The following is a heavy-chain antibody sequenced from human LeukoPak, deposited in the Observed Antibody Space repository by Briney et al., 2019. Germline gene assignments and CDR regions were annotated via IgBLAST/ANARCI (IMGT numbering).Heavy chain of an antibody. J-gene: IGHJ4*02. V-gene: IGHV3-23*01. CDR3: AQDPAGVVIN. CDR2: ISATGGRT. CDR1: GCTFSNFA. Sequence: SGGSLRLSCAASGCTFSNFAMSWVRQAPGKGLEWVSTISATGGRTDYADSVKGRFTNSRDNSKNTLSLQMNSLRAEDTATYYCAQDPAGVVINWGQGSLVTVSS. D-gene: IGHD3-3*01.